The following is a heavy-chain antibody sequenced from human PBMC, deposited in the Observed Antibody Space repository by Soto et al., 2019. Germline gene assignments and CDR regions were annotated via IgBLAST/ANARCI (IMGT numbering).Heavy chain of an antibody. CDR1: GLTFSSYS. D-gene: IGHD3-10*01. CDR3: AREVVTMVRGVIITGYYGMDV. Sequence: GSLRLSCAASGLTFSSYSMNWVRQAPGKRLEWVSSISSRSSDIYYADSVKGRFTISRDNAKKSLYLQMTSLRAEDTAVYYCAREVVTMVRGVIITGYYGMDVWGQGTTVTVSS. V-gene: IGHV3-21*01. CDR2: ISSRSSDI. J-gene: IGHJ6*02.